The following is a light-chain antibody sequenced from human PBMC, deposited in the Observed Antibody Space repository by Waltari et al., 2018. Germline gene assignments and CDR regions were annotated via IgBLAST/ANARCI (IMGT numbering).Light chain of an antibody. V-gene: IGKV1-5*03. CDR3: QHFNSYPFI. CDR1: KHIGNY. CDR2: MAS. Sequence: ILLTQSTSTLSASVGYRCTTTCRASKHIGNYLAWYQQKPGKAPKLLIFMASTLQREVPSRFSGSGSGTEFALTISGLQADDFATYFCQHFNSYPFIFGRGTKLEIK. J-gene: IGKJ2*01.